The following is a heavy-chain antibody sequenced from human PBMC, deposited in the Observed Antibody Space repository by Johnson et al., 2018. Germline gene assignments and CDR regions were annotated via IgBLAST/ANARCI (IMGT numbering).Heavy chain of an antibody. CDR1: GFTFSDHY. Sequence: VQLVQSGGGLVQPGGSLRLSCAASGFTFSDHYMDWVRQAPGKGLEWVGRIRNKADSYTTEYAASVIGRFPIPTDDSKKSLYLQMNSLKTEDTAVYYGARSTYYDFWSSYDRYYYYYMDVWGKGTTVTVSS. CDR3: ARSTYYDFWSSYDRYYYYYMDV. CDR2: IRNKADSYTT. D-gene: IGHD3-3*01. J-gene: IGHJ6*03. V-gene: IGHV3-72*01.